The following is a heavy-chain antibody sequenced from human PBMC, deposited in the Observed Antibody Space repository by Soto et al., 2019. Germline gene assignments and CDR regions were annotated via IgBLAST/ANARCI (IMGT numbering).Heavy chain of an antibody. Sequence: QVQLVESGGGVVQPGRSLRLSCAASGFTFSSYAMHWVRQAPGKGLEWVAVISYDGSNKYYADSVKGRFTISRDNSKNTLYLQMNSLRAEDTAVYYCARPDSGGGMGAEDYWGQGTLVTVSS. V-gene: IGHV3-30-3*01. D-gene: IGHD1-26*01. CDR1: GFTFSSYA. CDR2: ISYDGSNK. CDR3: ARPDSGGGMGAEDY. J-gene: IGHJ4*02.